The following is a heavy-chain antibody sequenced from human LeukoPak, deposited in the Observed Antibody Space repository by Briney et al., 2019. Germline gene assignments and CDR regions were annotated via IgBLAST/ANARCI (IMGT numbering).Heavy chain of an antibody. CDR3: ARDASL. CDR1: ELTFSTYA. J-gene: IGHJ4*02. CDR2: IRGTGGST. Sequence: GGSLRLTCAASELTFSTYAMPWVRQAPEKGLEWVSLIRGTGGSTYYADSVKGRFTISRDNSKNTLYLQMNSLRAEDTAVYYCARDASLWGQGTLVTVSS. V-gene: IGHV3-23*01.